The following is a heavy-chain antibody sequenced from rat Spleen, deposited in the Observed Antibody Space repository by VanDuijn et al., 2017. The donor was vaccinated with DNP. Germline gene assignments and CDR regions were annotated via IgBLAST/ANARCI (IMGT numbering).Heavy chain of an antibody. CDR3: ARGTSTDYFDY. CDR2: VWSNGDT. D-gene: IGHD1-5*01. J-gene: IGHJ2*01. CDR1: GFSLPMYH. Sequence: QVQLKESGPGLVQPSQTLSLTCTVSGFSLPMYHVHWVRQSPGKGLEWMGVVWSNGDTSYNSVLKSRLSISRDTSKSQVFLKMNSLQTDDTGTYYCARGTSTDYFDYWGQGVMVTVSS. V-gene: IGHV2-32*01.